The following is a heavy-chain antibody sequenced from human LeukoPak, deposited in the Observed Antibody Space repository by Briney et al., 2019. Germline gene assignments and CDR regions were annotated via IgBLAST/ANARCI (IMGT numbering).Heavy chain of an antibody. Sequence: GASVKVSCMPPGYTFTSYCITWVRQAPGQGLEWMGWISTFNGNTNYAQKLQGRVTMTTDTSTSTAYMELRSLRSDDTAVYYCARVTVTGGNWFDPWGQGTLVTVSS. J-gene: IGHJ5*02. CDR3: ARVTVTGGNWFDP. CDR2: ISTFNGNT. V-gene: IGHV1-18*01. CDR1: GYTFTSYC. D-gene: IGHD4-17*01.